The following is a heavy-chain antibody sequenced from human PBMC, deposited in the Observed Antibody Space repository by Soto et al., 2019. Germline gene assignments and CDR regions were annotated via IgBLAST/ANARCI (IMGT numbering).Heavy chain of an antibody. J-gene: IGHJ5*02. D-gene: IGHD4-17*01. Sequence: TSETLSLTCTVSGGSISSYYWSWIRQSPGKGLEWIGYIYYSESSNYNPSLKTRVTISVDTSKNQFSLKLSSVTAADTAVYYCAREKVNGDHDWFDPWGQGTLVTVSS. V-gene: IGHV4-59*01. CDR1: GGSISSYY. CDR3: AREKVNGDHDWFDP. CDR2: IYYSESS.